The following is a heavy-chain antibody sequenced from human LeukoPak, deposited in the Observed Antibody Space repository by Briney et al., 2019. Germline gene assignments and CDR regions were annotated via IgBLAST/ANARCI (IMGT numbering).Heavy chain of an antibody. CDR2: ISAYNGDT. CDR1: GYTFTSYG. Sequence: ASVKVSCKASGYTFTSYGISWMRQAPGQGLEWMGWISAYNGDTNYAQKYQDRVTMTTDTSTSTAYMELRSLRSDDTAVYYCARDQDRNYELFTEEFDYWGQGTLVTVSS. CDR3: ARDQDRNYELFTEEFDY. V-gene: IGHV1-18*01. D-gene: IGHD3-3*01. J-gene: IGHJ4*02.